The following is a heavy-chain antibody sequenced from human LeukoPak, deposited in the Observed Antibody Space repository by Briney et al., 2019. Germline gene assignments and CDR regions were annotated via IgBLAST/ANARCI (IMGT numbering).Heavy chain of an antibody. CDR3: ARDYYDSSGYYSLDY. J-gene: IGHJ4*02. Sequence: QPGGSLRLSCAASGFTFRSCEMNWVREAPGKGLEWLSYIRGSGSSVYYADSVKGRFTVSRDNAKNSLYLEMNSLRAEDTAVYFCARDYYDSSGYYSLDYWGQGTLVTVSS. V-gene: IGHV3-48*03. CDR1: GFTFRSCE. D-gene: IGHD3-22*01. CDR2: IRGSGSSV.